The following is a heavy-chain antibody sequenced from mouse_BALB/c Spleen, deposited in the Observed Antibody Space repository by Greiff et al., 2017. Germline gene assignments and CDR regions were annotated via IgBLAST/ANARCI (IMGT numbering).Heavy chain of an antibody. CDR3: ARAGYDRGFAY. CDR1: GFTFSSYA. D-gene: IGHD2-2*01. V-gene: IGHV5-6-5*01. J-gene: IGHJ3*01. Sequence: EVKLMESGGGLVKPGGSLKLSCAASGFTFSSYAMSWVRQTPEKRLEWVASISSGGSTYYPDSVKGRFTISRDNARNILYLQMSSLRSEDTAMYYCARAGYDRGFAYWGQGTLVTVSA. CDR2: ISSGGST.